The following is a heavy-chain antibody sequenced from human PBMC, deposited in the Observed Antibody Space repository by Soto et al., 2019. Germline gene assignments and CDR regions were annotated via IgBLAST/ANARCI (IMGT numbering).Heavy chain of an antibody. J-gene: IGHJ6*02. V-gene: IGHV1-69*13. D-gene: IGHD1-7*01. CDR1: GGTFSSYA. CDR2: IIPIFGTA. CDR3: AREVATGTDYYYYYYGMDI. Sequence: SVKVSCKASGGTFSSYAISWVRQAPGQGLEWMGGIIPIFGTANYAQKFQGRVTITADESTSTAYMELSSLRSEDTAVYYCAREVATGTDYYYYYYGMDIWGQGTTVTVSS.